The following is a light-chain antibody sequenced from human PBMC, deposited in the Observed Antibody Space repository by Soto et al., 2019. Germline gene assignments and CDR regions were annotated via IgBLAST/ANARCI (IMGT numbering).Light chain of an antibody. CDR3: QQRSNWPLT. Sequence: DIQMTQSPSSLSASVGDRITITCRASQSISRYLNWYQHKPGKAPKLLINAASSLERGVPSRFSGGGSGTDFTLTISSLEPEDFAVYYCQQRSNWPLTFGGGTKVEIK. J-gene: IGKJ4*01. V-gene: IGKV1-39*01. CDR2: AAS. CDR1: QSISRY.